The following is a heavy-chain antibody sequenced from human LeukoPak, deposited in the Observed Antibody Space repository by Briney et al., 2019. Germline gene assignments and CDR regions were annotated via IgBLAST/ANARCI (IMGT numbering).Heavy chain of an antibody. Sequence: GGSLRLSCAASGFTFSSLGMHWVRQAPGKGLEWVAVISYDGSNKYYADSVKGRFTISRDNSKNTLYLQMNSLRAEDTAVYYCARDKIVGATLFDYWGQGTLVTVSS. V-gene: IGHV3-30*03. CDR1: GFTFSSLG. CDR3: ARDKIVGATLFDY. J-gene: IGHJ4*02. D-gene: IGHD1-26*01. CDR2: ISYDGSNK.